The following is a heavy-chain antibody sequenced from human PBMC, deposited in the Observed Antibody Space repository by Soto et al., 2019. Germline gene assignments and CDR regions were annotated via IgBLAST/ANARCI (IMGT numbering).Heavy chain of an antibody. V-gene: IGHV4-59*01. J-gene: IGHJ4*02. CDR3: ARAPMVLTRSYFDS. CDR1: DGSISNFY. CDR2: ISSSGNT. Sequence: LSLTCTVSDGSISNFYWSWIRQPPGKGLEWIGYISSSGNTNYNPPLKSRVSTSVDTSKNQFSLNLTSVTAADTAVYYCARAPMVLTRSYFDSWGQGTPVTVSS. D-gene: IGHD3-22*01.